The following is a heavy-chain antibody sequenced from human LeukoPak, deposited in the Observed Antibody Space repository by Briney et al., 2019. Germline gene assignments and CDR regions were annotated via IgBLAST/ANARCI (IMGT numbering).Heavy chain of an antibody. CDR3: ARDPRQIYWSSSWYGYGDFDY. V-gene: IGHV3-30-3*01. Sequence: GGSLRLSCAAYGFTFSTYAIHWVRQAPGKGLDWVALISYGGSTKSYADSVKGRFTISRDSSTVYLQMNSLRTDDTAVYYCARDPRQIYWSSSWYGYGDFDYWGQGTLVTVSS. D-gene: IGHD6-13*01. J-gene: IGHJ4*02. CDR1: GFTFSTYA. CDR2: ISYGGSTK.